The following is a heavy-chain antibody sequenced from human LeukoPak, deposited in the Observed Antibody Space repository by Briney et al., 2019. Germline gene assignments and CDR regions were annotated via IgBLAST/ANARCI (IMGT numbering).Heavy chain of an antibody. Sequence: PRACLSPSLSVAAPTLRSDTMDSGRQTPGEGPWWGLATSSTSSYISYAGSVNGRFTISRDNAKNPLYLQMNSLRAENTAVYYCARSSIAVAGSRELYSGMDVWGQGTTVTVSS. CDR1: APTLRSDT. J-gene: IGHJ6*02. CDR3: ARSSIAVAGSRELYSGMDV. CDR2: TSSTSSYI. V-gene: IGHV3-21*01. D-gene: IGHD6-19*01.